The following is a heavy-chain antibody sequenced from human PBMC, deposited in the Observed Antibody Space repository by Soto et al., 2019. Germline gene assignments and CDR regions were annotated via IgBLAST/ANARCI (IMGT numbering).Heavy chain of an antibody. CDR1: GYTFTSYY. V-gene: IGHV1-46*03. Sequence: QVQLVQSGAEVKKPGASVKVSCKASGYTFTSYYMHWVRQAPGQGLEWMGIINPSGGSTSYAQKFQCVVSMTRDTSTSTVYMEMSSLRSEDTAVYYCARDLSGSGSQIDYWGQGTLVTVSS. CDR2: INPSGGST. D-gene: IGHD3-10*01. CDR3: ARDLSGSGSQIDY. J-gene: IGHJ4*02.